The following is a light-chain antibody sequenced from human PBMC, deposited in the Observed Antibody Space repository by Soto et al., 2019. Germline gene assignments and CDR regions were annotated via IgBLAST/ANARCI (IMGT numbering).Light chain of an antibody. J-gene: IGLJ1*01. CDR1: SSDVGGYNF. CDR2: DVS. V-gene: IGLV2-14*03. CDR3: SSCSNSNTLYV. Sequence: QSVLTQPASLSGSPGQSITISCTGTSSDVGGYNFVSWYQQHPGKAPKLMIYDVSNRPSGVSNRFSGSKSGNTASLTISGLQAEDEADYYCSSCSNSNTLYVCGSGTKVTV.